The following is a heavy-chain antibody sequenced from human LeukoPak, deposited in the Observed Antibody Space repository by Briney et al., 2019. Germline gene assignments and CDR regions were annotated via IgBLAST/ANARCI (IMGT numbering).Heavy chain of an antibody. CDR2: IKQDGSEK. D-gene: IGHD3-22*01. CDR3: AREYSYDSSGPDY. J-gene: IGHJ4*02. Sequence: GGSLRPSCAASGFTFSSYWMSWVRQAPGKGLEWVANIKQDGSEKYYVDSVKGRFTISRDNAKNSLFLQMNSLRAEDTAVYYCAREYSYDSSGPDYWGQGTLVTVSS. CDR1: GFTFSSYW. V-gene: IGHV3-7*05.